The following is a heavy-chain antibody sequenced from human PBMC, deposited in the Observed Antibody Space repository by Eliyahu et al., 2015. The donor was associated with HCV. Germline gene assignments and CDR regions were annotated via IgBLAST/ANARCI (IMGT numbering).Heavy chain of an antibody. CDR2: ISSSGAAR. CDR3: ARTLVLVTAVDAFDI. J-gene: IGHJ3*02. CDR1: GFTFSSFA. V-gene: IGHV3-23*01. Sequence: EVQLLESGGGLVQPGGSLRLSCAASGFTFSSFAMSWVRQSPGKGLEWVSSISSSGAARYYADSVKGRFTISRDNSKDTLYLLMSSLRAEDTAVYYCARTLVLVTAVDAFDIWGQGTMVGVSS. D-gene: IGHD2-21*02.